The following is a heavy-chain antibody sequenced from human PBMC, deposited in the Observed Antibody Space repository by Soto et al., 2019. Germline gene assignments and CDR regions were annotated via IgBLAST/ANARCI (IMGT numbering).Heavy chain of an antibody. CDR3: XXXXXXXXXXXXXXXXXXXXXXXDV. J-gene: IGHJ6*02. V-gene: IGHV3-23*01. CDR2: XXXXXXXT. Sequence: EVQLLESGGGLVQPGGSLRLSCAASGFTFSSYAMSXXXXXXXXXXXXXXXXXXXXXXTYYADSVKGRFTISRDNSKNTLXXXXXXXXXXXXXXXXXXXXXXXXXXXXXXXXXXXXXXXXDVWGQGTTVTVSS. CDR1: GFTFSSYA.